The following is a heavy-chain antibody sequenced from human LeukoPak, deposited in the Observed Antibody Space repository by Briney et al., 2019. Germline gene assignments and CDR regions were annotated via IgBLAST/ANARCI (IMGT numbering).Heavy chain of an antibody. V-gene: IGHV3-21*04. CDR2: IAGGSSNI. Sequence: GGSLRLSCAASGFTFSSYTMNWVRQAPGKGLEWVSSIAGGSSNINYADSVKGRFSISRDNAKNSLYLQMNSLRAEDTAVYYCAKDWEGNNAFDIWGQGTMVTVSS. CDR3: AKDWEGNNAFDI. CDR1: GFTFSSYT. J-gene: IGHJ3*02. D-gene: IGHD1-26*01.